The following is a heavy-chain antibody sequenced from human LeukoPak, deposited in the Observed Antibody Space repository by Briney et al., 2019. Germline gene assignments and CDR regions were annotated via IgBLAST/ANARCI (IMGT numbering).Heavy chain of an antibody. J-gene: IGHJ4*02. CDR2: ISGGTFST. Sequence: GGSLRLSCSASGFIFSDYAMNWVRQAPGKGLEWVSGISGGTFSTYYADSVKGRFTISRDNSKNTLYLQMNSLRAEDTAVYYCASYQYSSGLDYWGQGTLVTVSS. CDR3: ASYQYSSGLDY. D-gene: IGHD6-19*01. V-gene: IGHV3-23*01. CDR1: GFIFSDYA.